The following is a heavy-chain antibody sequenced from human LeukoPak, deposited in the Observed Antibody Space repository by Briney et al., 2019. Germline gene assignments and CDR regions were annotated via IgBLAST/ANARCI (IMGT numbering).Heavy chain of an antibody. J-gene: IGHJ6*03. CDR2: INPKSGGT. CDR1: GYTFIDYH. CDR3: AKDAGTYYYMDV. V-gene: IGHV1-2*02. Sequence: ASVKVSCKASGYTFIDYHIHWVRQAPGQGLELMGWINPKSGGTKYAQKFQGRVTMTRDTSISTAYMDLSRLRSDATAVYYCAKDAGTYYYMDVWGKGTTVTVSS.